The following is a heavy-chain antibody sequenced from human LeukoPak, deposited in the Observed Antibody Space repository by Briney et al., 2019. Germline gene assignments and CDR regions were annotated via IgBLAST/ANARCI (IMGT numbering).Heavy chain of an antibody. D-gene: IGHD1-26*01. CDR1: GFTFDDYA. J-gene: IGHJ6*03. Sequence: GGSLRLSCAASGFTFDDYAMHWVRQAPGKGLEWVSGISWNSGSIGYADSVKGRFTISRDNAKNSLYLQMNSLRAEDTALYYCAKDGRFSGSPYFYYMDVWGKGTTITVS. V-gene: IGHV3-9*01. CDR2: ISWNSGSI. CDR3: AKDGRFSGSPYFYYMDV.